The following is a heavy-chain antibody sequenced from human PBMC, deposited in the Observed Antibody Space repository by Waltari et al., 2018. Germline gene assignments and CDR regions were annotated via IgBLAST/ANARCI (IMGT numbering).Heavy chain of an antibody. V-gene: IGHV1-2*06. Sequence: QVQLVQSGAEVRKPGASVKVSCKTSGYTFTDSYIHWVRQAPGQGLEWMGRMNPTNNYPIYEQKFQGRVTMTRDTSITTAYMELSSLTSDDTALYYCVTQRPWEDYWGQGTRVTVSP. D-gene: IGHD1-26*01. CDR3: VTQRPWEDY. CDR2: MNPTNNYP. CDR1: GYTFTDSY. J-gene: IGHJ4*02.